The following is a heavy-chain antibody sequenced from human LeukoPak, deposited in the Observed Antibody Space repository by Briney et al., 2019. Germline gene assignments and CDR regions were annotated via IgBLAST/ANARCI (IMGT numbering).Heavy chain of an antibody. CDR3: ARVAYYDIGGYYYYYMDV. Sequence: SETLSLTCTVSGGSISSYYWSWIRQPAGKGLEWIGRIYTSGSTNYNPSLKSRVTMSVDTSKNQFSPKLSSVTAADTAVYYCARVAYYDIGGYYYYYMDVWGKGTTVTVSS. CDR2: IYTSGST. V-gene: IGHV4-4*07. J-gene: IGHJ6*03. D-gene: IGHD3-22*01. CDR1: GGSISSYY.